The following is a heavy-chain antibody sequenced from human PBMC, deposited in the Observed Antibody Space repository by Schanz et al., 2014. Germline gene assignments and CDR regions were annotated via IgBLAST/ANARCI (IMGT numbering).Heavy chain of an antibody. Sequence: VQLLESGGGLVQPGGSLRLSCAASGFTFSNYAMSWVRQPPGKGLEWIGDIGHSGNTKDNPSLKSRVTMSVETSKNQFSLNLSSVTAADTAVYYCARGRQQLGSFDYWGPGTLVSVSS. J-gene: IGHJ4*02. CDR1: GFTFSNYA. CDR3: ARGRQQLGSFDY. CDR2: IGHSGNT. D-gene: IGHD6-13*01. V-gene: IGHV4-34*01.